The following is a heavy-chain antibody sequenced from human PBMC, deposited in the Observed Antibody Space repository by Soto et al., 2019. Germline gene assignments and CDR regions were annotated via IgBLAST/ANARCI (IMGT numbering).Heavy chain of an antibody. CDR1: GGSISSYY. J-gene: IGHJ5*02. Sequence: SETLSLTCTVSGGSISSYYWSWIRQPPGKGLEWIGYIYYSGSTNYNPSLKSRVTISVDTSKNQFSLKLSSVTAADTAVYYCARVGEHYYGSGSYSVGRGWFDPWGQGTLVTVSS. V-gene: IGHV4-59*01. CDR2: IYYSGST. D-gene: IGHD3-10*01. CDR3: ARVGEHYYGSGSYSVGRGWFDP.